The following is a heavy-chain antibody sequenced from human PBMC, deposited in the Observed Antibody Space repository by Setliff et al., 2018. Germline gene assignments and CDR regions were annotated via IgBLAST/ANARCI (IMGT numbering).Heavy chain of an antibody. CDR1: GGTFSSYA. CDR2: IIPIFGTA. J-gene: IGHJ4*02. V-gene: IGHV1-69*06. D-gene: IGHD3-3*01. Sequence: GPSVKVSCKASGGTFSSYAISWVRQAPGQGLEWMGRIIPIFGTANYAQKFQGRVTITADKSTSTAYMELSSLRSEDTAVYYCARELPRTIFGVVIDYWGQGTLVTVSS. CDR3: ARELPRTIFGVVIDY.